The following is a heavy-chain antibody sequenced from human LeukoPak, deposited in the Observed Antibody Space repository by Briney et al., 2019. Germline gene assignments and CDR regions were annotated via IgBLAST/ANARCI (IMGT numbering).Heavy chain of an antibody. CDR1: GRTFTDNY. Sequence: GASVKVSFKASGRTFTDNYIHWVRQAPGQGLEWLGWIYAKTGATKNAQKFQGRVTMARDTSINTAYMDLYSLNSDDTAVYYCARDAFGGDSFETWGQGTMVTVSS. V-gene: IGHV1-2*02. CDR2: IYAKTGAT. CDR3: ARDAFGGDSFET. D-gene: IGHD3-10*01. J-gene: IGHJ3*02.